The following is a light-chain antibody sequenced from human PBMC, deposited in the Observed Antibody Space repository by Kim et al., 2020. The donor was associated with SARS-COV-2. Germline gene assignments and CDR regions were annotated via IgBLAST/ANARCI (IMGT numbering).Light chain of an antibody. CDR2: KDT. CDR3: QSADSSGTYVI. J-gene: IGLJ2*01. V-gene: IGLV3-25*03. Sequence: SYELTQPPSVSVSPGQTARITCSGDALPKQYAYWYQQKAGQAPVLVIYKDTERPSGIPERFSGSSSGTTLTLTISGVQAEDEADYYCQSADSSGTYVIFGGGTQLTVL. CDR1: ALPKQY.